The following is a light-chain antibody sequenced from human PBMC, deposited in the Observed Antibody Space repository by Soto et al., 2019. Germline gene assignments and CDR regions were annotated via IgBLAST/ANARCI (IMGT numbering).Light chain of an antibody. CDR3: SSYTSNNTPSVNYI. CDR1: NSDIGGYDY. J-gene: IGLJ1*01. CDR2: EVS. V-gene: IGLV2-14*03. Sequence: SVLTQPASVSGSPGQSITISCTGTNSDIGGYDYVSWYQQYPGKAPKVMIYEVSNRPSGVSHRFSGSKSGNTASLIISGLQAEDEADYYCSSYTSNNTPSVNYIFGTGTQLTVL.